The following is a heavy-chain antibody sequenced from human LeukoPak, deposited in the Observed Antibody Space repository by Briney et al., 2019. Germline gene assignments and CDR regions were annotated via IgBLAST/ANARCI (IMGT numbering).Heavy chain of an antibody. D-gene: IGHD1/OR15-1a*01. CDR2: IYSAGST. CDR1: GFTVSSNY. V-gene: IGHV3-66*01. Sequence: GGSLRLSCAASGFTVSSNYMSWVRQAPGKGLEWVSVIYSAGSTYYADSVKGRFTISRDNSKNTLYLQMNSLRAEDTAVYYCARGTWLNKLFDYWGQGTLVTVSS. J-gene: IGHJ4*02. CDR3: ARGTWLNKLFDY.